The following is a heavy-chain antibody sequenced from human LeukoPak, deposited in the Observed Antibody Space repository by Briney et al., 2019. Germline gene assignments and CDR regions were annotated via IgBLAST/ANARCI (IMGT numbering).Heavy chain of an antibody. V-gene: IGHV3-7*01. CDR1: GFTFSSYW. CDR2: IKQDGSEK. CDR3: ARKYSSGWDGTYYFDY. D-gene: IGHD6-19*01. J-gene: IGHJ4*02. Sequence: GGSLRLSCAASGFTFSSYWMSWVRQAPGKGLEWVANIKQDGSEKYYVDSVKGRFTISRDNAKNSLYLQMNSLRAEDTAVYYCARKYSSGWDGTYYFDYWGQGTLVTVSS.